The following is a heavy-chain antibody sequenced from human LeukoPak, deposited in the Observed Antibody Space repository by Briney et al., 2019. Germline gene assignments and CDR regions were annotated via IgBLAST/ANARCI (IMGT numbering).Heavy chain of an antibody. CDR2: SNSDGSST. J-gene: IGHJ4*02. D-gene: IGHD3-22*01. CDR1: GFTFSSYL. CDR3: ARTADGDSSGYADPFDY. V-gene: IGHV3-74*01. Sequence: GWSVRLSCAASGFTFSSYLMHWVRQAAGKGLVGVSRSNSDGSSTSYADSVKGRFTISRDNAKNTLYLKMNSLRADDTAVYYCARTADGDSSGYADPFDYWGQGTLVTVSS.